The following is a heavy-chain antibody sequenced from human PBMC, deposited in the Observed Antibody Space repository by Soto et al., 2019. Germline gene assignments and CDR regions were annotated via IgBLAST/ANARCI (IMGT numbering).Heavy chain of an antibody. Sequence: QITLNESGPTQVKPRQTLTLTCTFSGFSLTTSGVGVGWIRQSPGKAPEWLALLYWDDDKRYSPSLKSRLTTTKDTSKNQVVLTMADVDPADTATYYCAHRVLRTVFGLVTTTAIYFDFWGQGTPVAVSS. J-gene: IGHJ4*02. CDR1: GFSLTTSGVG. D-gene: IGHD3-3*01. CDR2: LYWDDDK. CDR3: AHRVLRTVFGLVTTTAIYFDF. V-gene: IGHV2-5*02.